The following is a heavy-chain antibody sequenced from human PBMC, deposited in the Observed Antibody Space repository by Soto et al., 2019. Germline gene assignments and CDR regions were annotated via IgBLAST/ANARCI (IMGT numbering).Heavy chain of an antibody. CDR1: GFTFSSYA. V-gene: IGHV3-23*01. CDR3: AKEYYYGSGSYYLYYFDY. CDR2: ISGSGGST. D-gene: IGHD3-10*01. J-gene: IGHJ4*02. Sequence: PGGSLRLSCAASGFTFSSYAMSWVRQAPGKGLEWVSAISGSGGSTYYADSVKGRFTISRDNSKNTLYLQMNSLRAEDAAVYYCAKEYYYGSGSYYLYYFDYWGQGTLVTVSS.